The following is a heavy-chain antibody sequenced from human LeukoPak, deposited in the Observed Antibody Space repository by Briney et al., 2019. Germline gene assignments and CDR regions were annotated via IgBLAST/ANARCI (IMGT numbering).Heavy chain of an antibody. CDR2: MNPKSGNT. J-gene: IGHJ4*02. Sequence: ASVKVSCKASGYTFISYDINWVRQATGQGLEWMGWMNPKSGNTGYAQKLQGRVTMTTDTSTSTAYMELRSLRSDDTAVYYCARDCAETYYYDSSGYRFDYWGQGTLVTVSS. CDR1: GYTFISYD. CDR3: ARDCAETYYYDSSGYRFDY. V-gene: IGHV1-8*02. D-gene: IGHD3-22*01.